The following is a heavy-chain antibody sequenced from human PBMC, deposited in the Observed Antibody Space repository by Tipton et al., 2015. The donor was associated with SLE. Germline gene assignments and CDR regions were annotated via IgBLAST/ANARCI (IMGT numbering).Heavy chain of an antibody. J-gene: IGHJ5*02. D-gene: IGHD6-13*01. CDR3: ARAQRLVRWFDP. Sequence: LRLSCTVSGGSISSYYWSWIRQPPGKGLEWIGEINHSGSTNYNPSLKSRVTISVDTSKNQFSLKLSSVTAADTAVYYCARAQRLVRWFDPWGQGTLVTVSS. CDR2: INHSGST. V-gene: IGHV4-34*01. CDR1: GGSISSYY.